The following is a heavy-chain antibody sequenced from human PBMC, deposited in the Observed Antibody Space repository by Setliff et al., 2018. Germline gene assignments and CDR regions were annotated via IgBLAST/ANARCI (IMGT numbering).Heavy chain of an antibody. D-gene: IGHD3-16*01. CDR3: ARLPNYVWGSPVDY. CDR1: GASITNINYY. J-gene: IGHJ4*02. Sequence: SETLSLTCTVSGASITNINYYWGLIRQPPGKGLEWIGSIFYSGRTFYNPSLEGRVTISVDTSKNQFSLTLSSVTAADTAVYYCARLPNYVWGSPVDYWGQGTLVTVSS. CDR2: IFYSGRT. V-gene: IGHV4-39*01.